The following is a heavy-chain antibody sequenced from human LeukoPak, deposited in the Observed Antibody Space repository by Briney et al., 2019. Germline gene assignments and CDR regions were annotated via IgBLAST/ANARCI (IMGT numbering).Heavy chain of an antibody. V-gene: IGHV4-34*01. CDR2: INHSGST. Sequence: PSETLSLTCAVYGGSFSGYYGSWIRQPPGKGLEWIGEINHSGSTNYNPSLKSRVTISVDTSKNQFSLKLSSVTAADTAVYYCARGHNYYGSGSYYNSRYYYYYGMDVWGQGTTVAVSS. CDR3: ARGHNYYGSGSYYNSRYYYYYGMDV. J-gene: IGHJ6*02. CDR1: GGSFSGYY. D-gene: IGHD3-10*01.